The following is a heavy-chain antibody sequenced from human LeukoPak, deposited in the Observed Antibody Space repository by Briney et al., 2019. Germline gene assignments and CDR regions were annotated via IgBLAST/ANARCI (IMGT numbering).Heavy chain of an antibody. D-gene: IGHD1-26*01. CDR3: ARDGDPIIVGATRAHENWFDP. Sequence: SETLSLTCTVSGGSISSSSYYWGWIRQPPGKGLEWIGSIYYSGSTYYNPSLKSRVTISVDTSKNQFSLKLSSVTAADTAVYYCARDGDPIIVGATRAHENWFDPWGQGTLVTVSS. CDR2: IYYSGST. J-gene: IGHJ5*02. V-gene: IGHV4-39*07. CDR1: GGSISSSSYY.